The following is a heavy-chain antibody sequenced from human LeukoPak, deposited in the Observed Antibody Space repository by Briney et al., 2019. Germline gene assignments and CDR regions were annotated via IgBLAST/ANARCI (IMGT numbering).Heavy chain of an antibody. CDR1: GGTFSSYA. Sequence: ASVKVSCKASGGTFSSYAISWVRQAPGQGLEWMGGIIPIFGTANYAQKFQGRVTITTDESTGTAYMELSSLRSEDTAVYYCARDLEGDSSCGYWGQGTLVTVSS. V-gene: IGHV1-69*05. D-gene: IGHD6-13*01. J-gene: IGHJ4*02. CDR2: IIPIFGTA. CDR3: ARDLEGDSSCGY.